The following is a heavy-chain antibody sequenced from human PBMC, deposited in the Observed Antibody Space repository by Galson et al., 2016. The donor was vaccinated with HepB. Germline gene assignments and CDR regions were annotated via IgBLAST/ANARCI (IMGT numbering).Heavy chain of an antibody. CDR3: ARDSVQFRGSDY. D-gene: IGHD3-10*01. Sequence: TLSLTCTVSGGSIRSDGYFWSWIRQHPGKGLEWIGYIYHTRTTYYNPSLKSRVTISVDRSNNQFSLEVNSVTAADTAVYYCARDSVQFRGSDYWGRGTLVIVSS. CDR1: GGSIRSDGYF. J-gene: IGHJ4*02. CDR2: IYHTRTT. V-gene: IGHV4-31*03.